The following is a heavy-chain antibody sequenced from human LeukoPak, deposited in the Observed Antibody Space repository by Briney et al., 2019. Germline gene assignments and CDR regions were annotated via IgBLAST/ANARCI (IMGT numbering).Heavy chain of an antibody. CDR3: ARDCSSTSCYGVVGMDV. CDR1: GGSISSYY. CDR2: IYYSGST. D-gene: IGHD2-2*01. Sequence: SETLSLTCTVFGGSISSYYWSWIRQPPGKGLEWIGYIYYSGSTNYNPSLKSRVTISVDTSKNQFSLKLSSVTAADTAVYYCARDCSSTSCYGVVGMDVWGKGTTVTVSS. V-gene: IGHV4-59*01. J-gene: IGHJ6*04.